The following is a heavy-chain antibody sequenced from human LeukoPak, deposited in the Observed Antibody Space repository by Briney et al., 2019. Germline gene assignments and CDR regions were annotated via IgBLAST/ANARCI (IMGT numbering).Heavy chain of an antibody. Sequence: GGSLRLSCAASRFSFSSYAMSWVRQAPGKGLEGVSSISGSGSSTYYADSVKERFTISRDNSKNTLYLQMNSLRAEDTAVYYCAKVYRAHGDYHAFDVWGQGTMVTVSS. V-gene: IGHV3-23*01. CDR1: RFSFSSYA. CDR2: ISGSGSST. J-gene: IGHJ3*01. CDR3: AKVYRAHGDYHAFDV. D-gene: IGHD4-17*01.